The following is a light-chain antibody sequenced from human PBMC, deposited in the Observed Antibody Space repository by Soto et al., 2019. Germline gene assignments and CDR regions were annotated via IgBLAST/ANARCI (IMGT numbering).Light chain of an antibody. CDR2: DAS. V-gene: IGKV3-11*01. CDR3: HQRNEWPPT. J-gene: IGKJ1*01. Sequence: ELVLTQSPATLALSPGERATLSCRASQSVSPYLAWYQQKPGQAPRLLIYDASNRATGIPARVSGGGSGTDFTRAISSLEPEDFAVYYCHQRNEWPPTFGQGTKVEIK. CDR1: QSVSPY.